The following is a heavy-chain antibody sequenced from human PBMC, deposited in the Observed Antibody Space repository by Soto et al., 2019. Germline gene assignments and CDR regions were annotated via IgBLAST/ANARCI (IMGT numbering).Heavy chain of an antibody. D-gene: IGHD5-18*01. V-gene: IGHV1-69*13. CDR1: GGTFSSYA. CDR3: ASSQEWDTAMVYYYYYGMDV. Sequence: ASVNVSCKASGGTFSSYAISWVRQAPGQGLEWMGGIIPIFGTANYAQKFQGRVTITADESTSTAYMELSSLRSEDTAVYYCASSQEWDTAMVYYYYYGMDVWGQGTTVTVSS. J-gene: IGHJ6*02. CDR2: IIPIFGTA.